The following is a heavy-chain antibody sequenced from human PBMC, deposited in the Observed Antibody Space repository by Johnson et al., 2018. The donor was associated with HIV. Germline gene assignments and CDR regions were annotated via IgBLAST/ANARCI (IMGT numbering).Heavy chain of an antibody. J-gene: IGHJ3*01. D-gene: IGHD3-16*02. CDR3: ARDFGLGDLSYETVDAFDF. CDR1: GFSFSTSY. Sequence: VQLVESGGGWVQPGGSLRLSCAASGFSFSTSYMTWVRQAPGKGLEWVANIKQDGSEKYYVDSVKGRFTISSDNAKNSLYLQMNNLTIEDTAVYSCARDFGLGDLSYETVDAFDFWGPGTLVTVSS. CDR2: IKQDGSEK. V-gene: IGHV3-7*01.